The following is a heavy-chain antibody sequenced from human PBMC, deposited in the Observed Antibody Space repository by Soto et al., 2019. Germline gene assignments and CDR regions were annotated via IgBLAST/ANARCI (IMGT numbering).Heavy chain of an antibody. CDR1: GFKFSSYA. CDR3: AKDHSSGSYYYFDY. Sequence: GGSLRLSSAASGFKFSSYAMSWVRQAPGKGLEWVSAISGSGGSTYYADSVKGRFTISRDNSKNTLYLQMNSLRAEDTAVYYCAKDHSSGSYYYFDYWGQGTLVTVSS. V-gene: IGHV3-23*01. D-gene: IGHD3-10*01. CDR2: ISGSGGST. J-gene: IGHJ4*02.